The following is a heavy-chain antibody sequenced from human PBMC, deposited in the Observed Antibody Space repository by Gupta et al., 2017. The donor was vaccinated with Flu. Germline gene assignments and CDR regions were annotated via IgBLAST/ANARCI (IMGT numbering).Heavy chain of an antibody. J-gene: IGHJ4*02. D-gene: IGHD3-22*01. V-gene: IGHV3-72*01. Sequence: EVQLVESGGGLVQPGGSLRLSCVVSGFTLSDHQLDWVRQAPGKGLEWIGRRKNRATSYTTGYAASVEGRFTFSRDDSKNSVNLQMNSLKTEDTAVYYCTRLNFYDGSGYYNDFWGQGTLVAVSS. CDR1: GFTLSDHQ. CDR2: RKNRATSYTT. CDR3: TRLNFYDGSGYYNDF.